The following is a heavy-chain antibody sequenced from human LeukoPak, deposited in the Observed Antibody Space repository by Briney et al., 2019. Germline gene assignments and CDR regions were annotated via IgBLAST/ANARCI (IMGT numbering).Heavy chain of an antibody. V-gene: IGHV3-23*01. D-gene: IGHD3-10*01. J-gene: IGHJ4*02. CDR2: ISGSGGST. Sequence: GGSLRLSCAASGFTFSSYAMSWVRQAPGKGLEWVSAISGSGGSTYYADSVKGRFTISRDNPKNTLYLQMNSLRAEDTAVYYCAKERGSGSYYNVVFDYWGQGTLVTVSS. CDR3: AKERGSGSYYNVVFDY. CDR1: GFTFSSYA.